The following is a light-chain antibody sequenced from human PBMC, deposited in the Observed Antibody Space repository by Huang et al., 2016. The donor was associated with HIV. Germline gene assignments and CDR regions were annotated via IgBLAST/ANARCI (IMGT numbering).Light chain of an antibody. J-gene: IGKJ5*01. CDR3: QQRSNWPPIT. CDR1: QSVSSY. CDR2: DAS. Sequence: EIVLTQSPATLSLSPGERATLSCRASQSVSSYLAWYQQKPGQAPRLLMYDASNRATGIPARCSGSGSGTDFTLTISSLEPEDFAVYYCQQRSNWPPITFGQGTRLDIK. V-gene: IGKV3-11*01.